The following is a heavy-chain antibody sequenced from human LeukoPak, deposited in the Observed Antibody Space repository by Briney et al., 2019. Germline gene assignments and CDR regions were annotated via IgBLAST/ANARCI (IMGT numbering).Heavy chain of an antibody. V-gene: IGHV4-34*01. CDR1: GGSFSGYY. CDR2: IYYSGST. Sequence: SETLSLTCAVYGGSFSGYYWSWIRQPPGKGLEWIGSIYYSGSTYYNPSLKSRVTISVDTSKNQFSLKLSSVTAADTAVYYCARPIVGATRGFDYWGQGTLVTVSS. CDR3: ARPIVGATRGFDY. J-gene: IGHJ4*02. D-gene: IGHD1-26*01.